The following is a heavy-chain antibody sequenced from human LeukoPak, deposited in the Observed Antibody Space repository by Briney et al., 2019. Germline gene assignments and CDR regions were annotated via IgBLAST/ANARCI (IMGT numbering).Heavy chain of an antibody. CDR1: GYIFTSHY. J-gene: IGHJ4*02. CDR2: LHPIGGGT. CDR3: ARCDFNSGSYYFDY. D-gene: IGHD3-10*01. Sequence: GGSLKVSCKASGYIFTSHYIHWARQVPGQGLEWMGMLHPIGGGTNYAQTVQGRVTMTRDTATSTLYMEMRSLRSEDTTIYYCARCDFNSGSYYFDYWGQGSMVTVSS. V-gene: IGHV1-46*01.